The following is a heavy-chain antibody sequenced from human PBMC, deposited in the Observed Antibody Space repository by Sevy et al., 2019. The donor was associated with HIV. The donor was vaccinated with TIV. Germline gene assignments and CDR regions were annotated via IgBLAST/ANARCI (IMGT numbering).Heavy chain of an antibody. CDR2: IYWNDDK. CDR1: GFSLSTSGVG. CDR3: AHRALRYFDWLSPDYFDY. V-gene: IGHV2-5*01. J-gene: IGHJ4*02. Sequence: SGPTLVKPTQTLTLTCTFSGFSLSTSGVGVGWIREPPGKALEWLALIYWNDDKRYSPSLKCRLTITKDTSKNQVVLTMTHMDPVDTATYYCAHRALRYFDWLSPDYFDYWGQGTLVTVSS. D-gene: IGHD3-9*01.